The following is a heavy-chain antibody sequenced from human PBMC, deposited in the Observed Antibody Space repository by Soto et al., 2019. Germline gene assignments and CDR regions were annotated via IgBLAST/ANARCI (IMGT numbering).Heavy chain of an antibody. CDR2: ISYDGSNK. V-gene: IGHV3-30-3*01. CDR3: ARDRGDYGPYYGMDV. Sequence: QVQLVESGGGVVQPGRSLRLSCAASGFTFSSYAMHWVRQAPGKGLEWVAVISYDGSNKYYADSVKGRFTISRDNSKNTLNLQMNSLRAEDTAVYYGARDRGDYGPYYGMDVWGQGTTVTVSS. CDR1: GFTFSSYA. J-gene: IGHJ6*02. D-gene: IGHD4-17*01.